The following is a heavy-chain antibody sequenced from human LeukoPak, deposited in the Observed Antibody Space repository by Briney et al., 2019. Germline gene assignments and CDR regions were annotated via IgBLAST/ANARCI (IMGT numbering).Heavy chain of an antibody. CDR2: ISSSSTYI. D-gene: IGHD4-17*01. CDR3: ARSVTYGDYYFDY. V-gene: IGHV3-21*06. Sequence: GGSLRLSCAASGFTFSSYSMNWVRQAPGKGLEWVSSISSSSTYIYYADSMKGRFTISRDNAKNSLYLQMNSLRAKDTAVFYCARSVTYGDYYFDYWGQGSLVTVSS. J-gene: IGHJ4*02. CDR1: GFTFSSYS.